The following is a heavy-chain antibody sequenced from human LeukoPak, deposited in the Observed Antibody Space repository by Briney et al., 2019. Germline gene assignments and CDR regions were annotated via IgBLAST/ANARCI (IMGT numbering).Heavy chain of an antibody. J-gene: IGHJ6*03. CDR1: GFTFSSYW. CDR2: INSDGSST. CDR3: ARATGGYYDFWSGYYTYYYYYYHMDV. V-gene: IGHV3-74*01. D-gene: IGHD3-3*01. Sequence: GGSLRLSRAASGFTFSSYWMHWVRQAPGKGLVWVSRINSDGSSTSYADSVKGRFTISRDNAKNTLYLQMNSLRAEDTAVYYCARATGGYYDFWSGYYTYYYYYYHMDVWGKGTTVTVSS.